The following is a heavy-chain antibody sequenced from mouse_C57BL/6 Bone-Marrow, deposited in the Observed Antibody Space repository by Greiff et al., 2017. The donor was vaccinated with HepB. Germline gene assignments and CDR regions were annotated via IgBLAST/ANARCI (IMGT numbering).Heavy chain of an antibody. J-gene: IGHJ1*03. V-gene: IGHV7-1*01. CDR3: ASDVYYYGSSYWYFDV. CDR1: GFTFSDFY. D-gene: IGHD1-1*01. Sequence: EVKLVESGGGLVQSGRSLRLSCATSGFTFSDFYMEWVRQAPGKGLEWIAASRNKANDYTTEYSASVKGRFIVSRDTSQSILYLQMNALRAEDTAIYYCASDVYYYGSSYWYFDVWGTGTTVTVSS. CDR2: SRNKANDYTT.